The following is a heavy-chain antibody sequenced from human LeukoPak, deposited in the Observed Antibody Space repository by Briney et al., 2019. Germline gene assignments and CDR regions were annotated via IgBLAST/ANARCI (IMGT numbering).Heavy chain of an antibody. CDR3: ARQGYSSFGYYFDY. CDR2: INPNSGGT. Sequence: GASVKVSCKASGYTFTGYYMHWVRQAPGQGLEWMGWINPNSGGTNYAQKFQGRVTMTRDTSISTAYMELSRLRSDDTAMYYCARQGYSSFGYYFDYWGQGTLVTVSS. CDR1: GYTFTGYY. V-gene: IGHV1-2*02. D-gene: IGHD6-19*01. J-gene: IGHJ4*02.